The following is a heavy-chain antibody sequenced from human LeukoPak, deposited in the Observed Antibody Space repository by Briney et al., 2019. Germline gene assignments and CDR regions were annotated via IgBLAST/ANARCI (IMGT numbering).Heavy chain of an antibody. J-gene: IGHJ4*02. Sequence: GGSLRLSCAASGFTFSSFVMSWVRQAPGMGPEWVSDISGSGDSTYYADSVKGRFTISRDNSKNTLYLQMNSLRAEDTAVYYCTKEGYCSSTSCSPDYWGQGTLVTVSS. D-gene: IGHD2-2*01. CDR2: ISGSGDST. CDR1: GFTFSSFV. V-gene: IGHV3-23*01. CDR3: TKEGYCSSTSCSPDY.